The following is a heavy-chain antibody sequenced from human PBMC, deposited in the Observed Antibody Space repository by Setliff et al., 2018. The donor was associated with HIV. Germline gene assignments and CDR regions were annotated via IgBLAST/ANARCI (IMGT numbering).Heavy chain of an antibody. J-gene: IGHJ4*02. CDR2: INIDGSSA. CDR1: GLNFTNYW. CDR3: ATGCSGGSCLDH. Sequence: GGSLSLSCATSGLNFTNYWMHWVRQAPGKGLVWVSRINIDGSSAKYADFVKGRFTVSRDNAKGTLYLQMNTLRPDDTAVYFCATGCSGGSCLDHWGQGNMVTVSS. V-gene: IGHV3-74*01. D-gene: IGHD2-15*01.